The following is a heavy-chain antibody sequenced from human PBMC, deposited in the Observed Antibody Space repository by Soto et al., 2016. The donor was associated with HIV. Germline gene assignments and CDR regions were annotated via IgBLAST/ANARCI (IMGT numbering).Heavy chain of an antibody. CDR3: TTDRIPNHYDSSGYFSY. V-gene: IGHV3-15*01. Sequence: EVQLVESGGGLVKPGGSLGLSCAASGFTFSNAWMSWIRQAPGKGLEWLGRTKSKPDGGTTDYAAPVKDRFTISRDDSKNTLYLQMNSLKTEDTAVYYCTTDRIPNHYDSSGYFSYWGQGTLVTVSS. CDR1: GFTFSNAW. CDR2: TKSKPDGGTT. D-gene: IGHD3-22*01. J-gene: IGHJ4*02.